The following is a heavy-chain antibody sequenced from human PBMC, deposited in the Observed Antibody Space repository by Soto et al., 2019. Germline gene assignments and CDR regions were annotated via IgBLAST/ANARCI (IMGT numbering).Heavy chain of an antibody. CDR1: GFIFSDSA. CDR2: IRRKANNYAT. J-gene: IGHJ4*02. Sequence: EVQLVESGGGLVQPGGSLKLSCAASGFIFSDSALHWVRQASGKGLEWVGRIRRKANNYATTYAASVEGRFAISRDDSKNTAYRQMNGLKTEDTAIYYCTRGIDFWSVYPRYYLDYGGQGTLVTVSS. CDR3: TRGIDFWSVYPRYYLDY. D-gene: IGHD3-3*01. V-gene: IGHV3-73*02.